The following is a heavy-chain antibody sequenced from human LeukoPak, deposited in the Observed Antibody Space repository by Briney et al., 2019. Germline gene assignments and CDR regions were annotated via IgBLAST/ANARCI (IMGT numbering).Heavy chain of an antibody. J-gene: IGHJ4*02. D-gene: IGHD2-2*01. CDR2: INSDGSYT. CDR1: GFTFSSSW. V-gene: IGHV3-74*01. CDR3: VRGRGSTGDY. Sequence: GGSLRLSCAASGFTFSSSWMHWVRQAPGKGLVWVSRINSDGSYTNYADSVKGRFTISRDTAKNTLYLQMSSLRAEDTAVYFCVRGRGSTGDYWGQGTLVTVSS.